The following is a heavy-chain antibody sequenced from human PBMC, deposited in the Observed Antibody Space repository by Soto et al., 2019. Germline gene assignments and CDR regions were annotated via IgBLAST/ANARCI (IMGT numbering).Heavy chain of an antibody. Sequence: GGSLRLSCAASGFTFSYYAMSWVRQAPGKGLEWVALIRGSNENTYYADSVRGRFTISRDNSRNTLYLQMNSLGAEDTALYYCARDSSYYYYYMDVWGKGTTVTVSS. CDR1: GFTFSYYA. CDR3: ARDSSYYYYYMDV. CDR2: IRGSNENT. V-gene: IGHV3-23*01. J-gene: IGHJ6*03.